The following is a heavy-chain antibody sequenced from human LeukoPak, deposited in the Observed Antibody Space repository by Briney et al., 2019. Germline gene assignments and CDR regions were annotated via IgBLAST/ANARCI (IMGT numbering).Heavy chain of an antibody. J-gene: IGHJ4*02. CDR3: ARDVDPDSITIFGVVIIPGGY. CDR1: GYTFTSYG. V-gene: IGHV1-18*01. Sequence: ASVKVSCKASGYTFTSYGISWVRQAPGQGLEWMGWISAYNGNTNYAQKLQGRVTMTTDTSTSTAYMELRSLRSDDTAVYYCARDVDPDSITIFGVVIIPGGYWGQGTLVTVSS. CDR2: ISAYNGNT. D-gene: IGHD3-3*01.